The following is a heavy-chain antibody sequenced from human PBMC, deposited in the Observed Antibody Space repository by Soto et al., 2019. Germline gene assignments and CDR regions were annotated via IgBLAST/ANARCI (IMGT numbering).Heavy chain of an antibody. J-gene: IGHJ4*02. Sequence: GGSLRLSCAASGFTFSGSAMHWVRQASGKGLEWVGRIRSKANSYATAYAASVKGRFTISRDDSKNTAYLQMNSLKTEDTAVYYCASQLTVTIYYFDYWGQGTLVTVSS. D-gene: IGHD4-4*01. CDR2: IRSKANSYAT. CDR3: ASQLTVTIYYFDY. CDR1: GFTFSGSA. V-gene: IGHV3-73*01.